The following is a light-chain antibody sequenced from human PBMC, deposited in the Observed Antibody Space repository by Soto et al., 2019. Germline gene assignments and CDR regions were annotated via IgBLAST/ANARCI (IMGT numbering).Light chain of an antibody. CDR3: CSYAGSSTYV. V-gene: IGLV2-23*02. CDR2: EVS. Sequence: QSVLTQPASVSVSPGQSITISCTGTSSDVGSYNHVSWYQQHPGKAPKLMIYEVSNRPSGVSNRFSGSKSGNTASLTISGLQAEDEADYYCCSYAGSSTYVFGTGTKVTVL. J-gene: IGLJ1*01. CDR1: SSDVGSYNH.